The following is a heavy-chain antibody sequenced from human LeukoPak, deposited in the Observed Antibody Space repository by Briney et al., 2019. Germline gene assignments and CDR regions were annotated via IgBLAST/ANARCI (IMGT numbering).Heavy chain of an antibody. CDR3: TKIDYTINA. CDR2: ISDSGGNP. Sequence: GGSLRLSSAASGFTFSSYAMSWVRQAPGKGLKWVSAISDSGGNPYYADSVEGRFTISRDNSKNTLYLHMDSLRAEDTALYYCTKIDYTINAWGQGTLVTVSS. CDR1: GFTFSSYA. J-gene: IGHJ5*02. V-gene: IGHV3-23*01. D-gene: IGHD3-3*01.